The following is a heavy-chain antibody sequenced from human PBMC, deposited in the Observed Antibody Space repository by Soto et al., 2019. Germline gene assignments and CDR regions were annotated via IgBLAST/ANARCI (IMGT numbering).Heavy chain of an antibody. D-gene: IGHD2-2*01. J-gene: IGHJ6*02. V-gene: IGHV1-3*01. CDR3: ARGSRPAAIEDYFYYGMDV. CDR1: GYTFASYA. CDR2: INAGSGHT. Sequence: QVQLVQSGAEVKKPGASVKVSCRASGYTFASYAMHWVRQAPGQRLEWMGWINAGSGHTKYSQKFQGRVTNTRDTSAITAYMELSSLRSEDTAVYYCARGSRPAAIEDYFYYGMDVWGQGTTVTVSS.